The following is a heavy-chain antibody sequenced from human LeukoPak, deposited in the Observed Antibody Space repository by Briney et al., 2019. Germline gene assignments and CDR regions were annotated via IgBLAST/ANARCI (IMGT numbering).Heavy chain of an antibody. CDR1: GFTFSSYS. CDR2: ISSSSSTI. J-gene: IGHJ4*02. CDR3: ARDAVAAAGTEGFDY. D-gene: IGHD6-13*01. Sequence: PGGSLRLSCAASGFTFSSYSMNWVRQAPGKGLEWVSYISSSSSTIYYADSVKGRFTISRDNAKNSLYLQMNSLRAEDTAVYYCARDAVAAAGTEGFDYWGQGTLVTVSS. V-gene: IGHV3-48*01.